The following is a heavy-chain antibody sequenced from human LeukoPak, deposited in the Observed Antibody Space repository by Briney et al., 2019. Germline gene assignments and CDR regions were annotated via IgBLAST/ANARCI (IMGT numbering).Heavy chain of an antibody. CDR2: ISSSGSTT. V-gene: IGHV3-11*04. Sequence: GGSLRLSCAASGFTFSDYYMSWIRQAPGKGLEWVSYISSSGSTTYYADSVKGRFIVFRDKSKNTLYLQMNSLRAEDTAVYYCAIPETYCSSTSCSNWGQGTLVTVSS. D-gene: IGHD2-2*01. J-gene: IGHJ4*02. CDR1: GFTFSDYY. CDR3: AIPETYCSSTSCSN.